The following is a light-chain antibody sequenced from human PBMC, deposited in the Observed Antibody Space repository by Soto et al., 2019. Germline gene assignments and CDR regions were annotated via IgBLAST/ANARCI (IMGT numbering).Light chain of an antibody. J-gene: IGKJ1*01. CDR3: QQYYGSPPWT. CDR1: QSVLYRSNNMNY. CDR2: WAS. Sequence: DIVMTQSPDSLAVSLGERATINCKSSQSVLYRSNNMNYLAWYQQKPGQPPKLLIYWASTRESGVPDRFIGSGSGTDFTLTIGSLQAEDVADYYCQQYYGSPPWTFGQGTKVEIK. V-gene: IGKV4-1*01.